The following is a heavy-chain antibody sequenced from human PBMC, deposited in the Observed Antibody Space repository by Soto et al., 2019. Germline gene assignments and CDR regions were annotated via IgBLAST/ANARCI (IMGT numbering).Heavy chain of an antibody. CDR2: INPNSGDT. V-gene: IGHV1-2*02. Sequence: ASVKVCCKASGYTFIGYYMHGVRQAPAQGLEWMGWINPNSGDTNYAQKFQGRVTMTRDTSISTAYTELSRLRFDDTAVYYCARARTNYYNTSDYDFWGQGTLVTVSS. D-gene: IGHD3-22*01. CDR1: GYTFIGYY. J-gene: IGHJ4*02. CDR3: ARARTNYYNTSDYDF.